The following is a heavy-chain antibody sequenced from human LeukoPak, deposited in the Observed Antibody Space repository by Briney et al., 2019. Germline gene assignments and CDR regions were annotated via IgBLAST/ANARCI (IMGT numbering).Heavy chain of an antibody. CDR1: GASVSSGSYY. CDR3: SRVDPGVLDY. V-gene: IGHV4-61*01. Sequence: PSETPSLACTVSGASVSSGSYYWSWLRQPPGKGLEWIVEINDNESTNSNPPLKSRVTVSVDTSKSQFSLNLSSVTAADTAVYYWSRVDPGVLDYWGKKVLVTVSS. J-gene: IGHJ4*02. D-gene: IGHD7-27*01. CDR2: INDNEST.